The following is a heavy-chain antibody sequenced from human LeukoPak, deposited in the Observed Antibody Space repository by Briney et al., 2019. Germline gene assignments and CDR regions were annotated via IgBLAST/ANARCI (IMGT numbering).Heavy chain of an antibody. V-gene: IGHV1-2*06. CDR3: ARENVETAMAEFDY. D-gene: IGHD5-18*01. CDR1: GYTFTGYY. Sequence: GASVKVSCKASGYTFTGYYMHWVRQAPGQGLEWMGRINPNSGGTNYAQKFQGRVTMTRDTSISTAYMELSRLRSDDTAVYYCARENVETAMAEFDYWGQGTLVTVSS. J-gene: IGHJ4*02. CDR2: INPNSGGT.